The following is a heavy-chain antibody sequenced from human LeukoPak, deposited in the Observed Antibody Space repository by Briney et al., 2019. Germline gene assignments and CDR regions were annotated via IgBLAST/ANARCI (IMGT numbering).Heavy chain of an antibody. CDR2: IIPILGIA. Sequence: SVKVSCKASGGTFTSYAISWVRQAPGQGLEWMGRIIPILGIANYAQKFQGRVTITADKSTSTAYMELSSLRSEDTAVYYCARDPCSGGSCYFGGAWFDPWGQGTRVTVSS. V-gene: IGHV1-69*04. CDR1: GGTFTSYA. D-gene: IGHD2-15*01. J-gene: IGHJ5*02. CDR3: ARDPCSGGSCYFGGAWFDP.